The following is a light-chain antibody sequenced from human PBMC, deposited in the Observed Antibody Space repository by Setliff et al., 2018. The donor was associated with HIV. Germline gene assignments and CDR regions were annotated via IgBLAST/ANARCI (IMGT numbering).Light chain of an antibody. J-gene: IGLJ1*01. CDR1: SSNIGSNT. Sequence: ALTQPPSASGTPGQRVTISCSGSSSNIGSNTVNWYQQLPGTAPKLLICTNNQRPSGVPDRFSGSKSDTSASLAISGLQSEDEADYYCAAWDDSLNGYVFGTGTKV. CDR3: AAWDDSLNGYV. CDR2: TNN. V-gene: IGLV1-44*01.